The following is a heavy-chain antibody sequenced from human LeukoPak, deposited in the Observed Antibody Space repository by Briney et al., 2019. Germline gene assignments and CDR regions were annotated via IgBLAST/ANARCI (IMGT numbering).Heavy chain of an antibody. Sequence: GGSLRLSRAASGFTFSSYGMHWVRQAPGKGLEWVAVISYDGSNKYYADSVKGRFTISRDNSKNTLYLQMNSLRAEDTAVYYCAKGSGNRYYFDYWGQGTLVTVSS. D-gene: IGHD1-26*01. CDR2: ISYDGSNK. V-gene: IGHV3-30*18. CDR1: GFTFSSYG. J-gene: IGHJ4*02. CDR3: AKGSGNRYYFDY.